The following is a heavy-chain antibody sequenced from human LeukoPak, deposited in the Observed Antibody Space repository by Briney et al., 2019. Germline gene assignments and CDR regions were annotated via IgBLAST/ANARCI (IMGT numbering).Heavy chain of an antibody. Sequence: PGGSLRLSCAASGFTFSSHEMIWVRQAPGKGLEWISYISESGSTTFYADSVKGRFTVSRDNAHNSPYLQMDSLRGEDTAIYYCARDRDAYGPPDYWGQGTLVTVSS. CDR1: GFTFSSHE. D-gene: IGHD2-8*01. V-gene: IGHV3-48*03. CDR2: ISESGSTT. CDR3: ARDRDAYGPPDY. J-gene: IGHJ4*02.